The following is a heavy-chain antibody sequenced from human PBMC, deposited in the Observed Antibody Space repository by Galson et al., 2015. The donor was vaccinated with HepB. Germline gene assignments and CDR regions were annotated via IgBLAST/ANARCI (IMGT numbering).Heavy chain of an antibody. CDR2: IDPSDSYT. Sequence: QSGAEVKKPGESLRISCKGSGYSFTSYWISWVRQMPGKGLEWMGRIDPSDSYTNYSPSFQGHVTISADKSISTAYLQWSSLKASDTAMYYCAIHEDYGDYSDKSSWFDPWGQGTLVTVSS. CDR1: GYSFTSYW. D-gene: IGHD4-17*01. CDR3: AIHEDYGDYSDKSSWFDP. J-gene: IGHJ5*02. V-gene: IGHV5-10-1*01.